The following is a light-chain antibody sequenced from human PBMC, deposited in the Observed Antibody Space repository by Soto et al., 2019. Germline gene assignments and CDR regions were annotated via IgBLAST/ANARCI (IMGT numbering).Light chain of an antibody. CDR2: EVS. V-gene: IGLV2-14*01. J-gene: IGLJ1*01. Sequence: SALTQPASVSGSPGQSITISCTGTSSDVGGYNYVSWYQHHPGKAPKLMIYEVSNRPSGVSNRFSGSKSGNTASLTISGLQAEDEAEYYCTSYTSRSTHVFGPGTKATVL. CDR3: TSYTSRSTHV. CDR1: SSDVGGYNY.